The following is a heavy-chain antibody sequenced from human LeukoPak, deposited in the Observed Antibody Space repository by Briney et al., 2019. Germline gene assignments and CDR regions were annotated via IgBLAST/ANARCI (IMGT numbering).Heavy chain of an antibody. V-gene: IGHV3-43*01. J-gene: IGHJ4*02. CDR1: GITSDDNT. Sequence: PGGSLRLSCGASGITSDDNTMHWVRRTRGGGLEWVSFITWKSHRTHYAVSEKGRFTVSRDNRKDSMYLEMNSLKTEDTGLYHCASEVGYRSLGYLGQGTLVTVSS. CDR3: ASEVGYRSLGY. D-gene: IGHD3-3*01. CDR2: ITWKSHRT.